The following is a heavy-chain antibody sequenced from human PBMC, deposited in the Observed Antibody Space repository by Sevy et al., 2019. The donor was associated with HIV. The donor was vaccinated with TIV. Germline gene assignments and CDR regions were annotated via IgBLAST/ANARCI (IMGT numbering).Heavy chain of an antibody. Sequence: GGSLRLSCAASGFPFTTYAVHWVRQAPGKGLEWRAVISFNGGNKFYADSVRRRFTISRDNSENTMYLQMNSLRVEDTAMYYCARDVSGGERLGQLSAYFDYWGQGTLVTVSS. D-gene: IGHD3-16*02. CDR3: ARDVSGGERLGQLSAYFDY. CDR2: ISFNGGNK. V-gene: IGHV3-30-3*01. J-gene: IGHJ4*02. CDR1: GFPFTTYA.